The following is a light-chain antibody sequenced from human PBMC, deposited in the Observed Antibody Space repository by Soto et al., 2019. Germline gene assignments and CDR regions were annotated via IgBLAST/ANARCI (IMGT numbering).Light chain of an antibody. CDR2: DNS. CDR1: TSNIGNNY. Sequence: QSVLTQPPSVSAAPGQKVTISCSGGTSNIGNNYVSWYQQFPGTAPKRIICDNSKRASGIPDRFSGSKSGTSATLVITGLQTGDEADYYCGTWDSRLSAVFGTGTKLTVL. CDR3: GTWDSRLSAV. V-gene: IGLV1-51*01. J-gene: IGLJ1*01.